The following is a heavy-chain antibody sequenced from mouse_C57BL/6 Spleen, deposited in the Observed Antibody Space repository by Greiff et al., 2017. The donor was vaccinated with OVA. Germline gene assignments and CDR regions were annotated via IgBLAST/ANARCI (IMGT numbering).Heavy chain of an antibody. D-gene: IGHD2-1*01. CDR1: GFTFSSYG. V-gene: IGHV5-6*01. CDR2: ISSGGSYT. Sequence: EVKLMESGGDLVKPGGSLKLSCAASGFTFSSYGMSWVRQTPDKRLEWVATISSGGSYTYYPDSVKGRFTISRDNAKNTLYLQMSSLKSEDTAMYYCARHREGNYAYAMDYWGQGTSVTVSS. CDR3: ARHREGNYAYAMDY. J-gene: IGHJ4*01.